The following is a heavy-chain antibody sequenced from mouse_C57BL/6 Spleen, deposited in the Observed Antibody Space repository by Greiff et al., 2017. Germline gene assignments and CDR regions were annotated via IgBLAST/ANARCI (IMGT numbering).Heavy chain of an antibody. J-gene: IGHJ4*01. D-gene: IGHD1-1*01. CDR2: IYPGDGDT. V-gene: IGHV1-80*01. Sequence: QVQLQQSGAELVKPGASVKISCKASGYAFRSYWMNWVKQRPGKGLEWIGQIYPGDGDTNYNGKFKGKATLTADTASSTAYMQLSSLTAEDSAVYFCARARDYYGSSGYYAMDYWGQGTSVTVSS. CDR1: GYAFRSYW. CDR3: ARARDYYGSSGYYAMDY.